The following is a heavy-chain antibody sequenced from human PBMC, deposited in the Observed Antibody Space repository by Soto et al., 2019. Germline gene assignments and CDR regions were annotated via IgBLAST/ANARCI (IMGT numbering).Heavy chain of an antibody. CDR1: GGSVGSGEHY. D-gene: IGHD5-18*01. Sequence: QVQLQESGPGLVKPSQTLSLACTVSGGSVGSGEHYYSWIRRPPGKGLEWIGYIYDSGITNYTPSLKGRVIMSLDRSNNQVSLKLRSVTAADTAVYFCARDVAHGYTENVWGQGTMVTVSS. CDR2: IYDSGIT. V-gene: IGHV4-30-4*01. CDR3: ARDVAHGYTENV. J-gene: IGHJ3*01.